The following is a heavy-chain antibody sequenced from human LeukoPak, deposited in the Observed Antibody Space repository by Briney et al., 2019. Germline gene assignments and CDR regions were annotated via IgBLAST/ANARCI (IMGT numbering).Heavy chain of an antibody. D-gene: IGHD6-19*01. Sequence: ASVPVSCKASGYTFTGYYIHWVRQASGQGLEWMGWISPNSGGTKYAQKFQGRVTMTRDTSISTAYMELSSLTSDDTAVYYCARDPLRGSSGWYEWGQGILVTVSS. CDR3: ARDPLRGSSGWYE. J-gene: IGHJ4*02. V-gene: IGHV1-2*02. CDR2: ISPNSGGT. CDR1: GYTFTGYY.